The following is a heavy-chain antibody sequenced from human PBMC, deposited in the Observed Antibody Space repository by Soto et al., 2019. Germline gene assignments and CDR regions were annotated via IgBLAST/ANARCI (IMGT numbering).Heavy chain of an antibody. J-gene: IGHJ3*01. CDR2: ISVIAGTI. V-gene: IGHV3-23*01. D-gene: IGHD2-2*01. CDR1: GFTFTNFA. CDR3: AKDIVVVPAASDAFDV. Sequence: GGSLRLSCVASGFTFTNFAMSWVRQAPGKGLEWVSSISVIAGTIHYADSVKGRFTVSRDSSKNTVFLQLNSLRAEDTSLYYCAKDIVVVPAASDAFDVWGQGTMVTVSS.